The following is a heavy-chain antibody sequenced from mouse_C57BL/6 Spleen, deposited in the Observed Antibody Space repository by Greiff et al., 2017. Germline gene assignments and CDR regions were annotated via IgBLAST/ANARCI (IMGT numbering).Heavy chain of an antibody. CDR2: IDPETGGT. Sequence: QVQLQQSGAELVRPGASVTLSCKASGYTFTDYEMHWVKQTPVHGLEWIGAIDPETGGTAYNQKFKGKAILTADKSSSTAYMELRSLTSEDSAVYYCTRLGYGSSYEGVFAYWGQGTLVTVSA. D-gene: IGHD1-1*01. CDR1: GYTFTDYE. V-gene: IGHV1-15*01. J-gene: IGHJ3*01. CDR3: TRLGYGSSYEGVFAY.